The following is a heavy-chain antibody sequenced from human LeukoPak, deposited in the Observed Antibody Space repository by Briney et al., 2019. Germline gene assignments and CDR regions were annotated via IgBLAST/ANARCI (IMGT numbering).Heavy chain of an antibody. V-gene: IGHV1-8*01. D-gene: IGHD4-11*01. CDR3: ARDYSNYTTHYYYYGMHV. CDR1: GYTFTSYD. Sequence: ASVKVSCKASGYTFTSYDINWVRQATGQGLEWMGWMNPNSGNTGYAQKFQGRVTMTRNTSISTAYMELSSLRSEDTAVYYCARDYSNYTTHYYYYGMHVWGQGTTVTVSS. CDR2: MNPNSGNT. J-gene: IGHJ6*02.